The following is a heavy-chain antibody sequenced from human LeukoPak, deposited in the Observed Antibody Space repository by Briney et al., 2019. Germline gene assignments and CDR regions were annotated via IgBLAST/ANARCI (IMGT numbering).Heavy chain of an antibody. CDR3: ARAPGAALD. V-gene: IGHV4-34*01. CDR2: INHRGST. CDR1: GGSFSGYY. D-gene: IGHD2-15*01. J-gene: IGHJ4*02. Sequence: LETLSLTCAVYGGSFSGYYWSWIRQPPGKGLEWIGEINHRGSTNYNPSLKSRVTVSLDTSKNQFSLKLSSVTAADTAVYYCARAPGAALDWGQGTLVTVSS.